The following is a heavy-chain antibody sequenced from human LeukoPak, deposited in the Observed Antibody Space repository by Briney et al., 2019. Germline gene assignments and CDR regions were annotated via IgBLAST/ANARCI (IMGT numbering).Heavy chain of an antibody. CDR2: IKQDGSEK. CDR3: ARERRYSGSYPPSFDY. J-gene: IGHJ4*02. CDR1: GFTFNDYW. D-gene: IGHD1-26*01. V-gene: IGHV3-7*01. Sequence: GGSLRLSCAGSGFTFNDYWLSWVRQTPGKGLEWVANIKQDGSEKYYLASVRGRFTISRDNAKNSLYLQMNSLRAEDTAVYYCARERRYSGSYPPSFDYWGQGTLVTVSS.